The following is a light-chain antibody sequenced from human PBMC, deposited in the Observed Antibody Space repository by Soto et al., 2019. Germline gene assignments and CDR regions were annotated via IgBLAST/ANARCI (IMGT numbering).Light chain of an antibody. Sequence: SALTQPASVSGSPGQSITISCTGTSSDVGGYNYVSWYQQHPGKAPKLMIYDVSNRPSGVSNRFSGSKSGNTASLTISVLQAEDEADYYCSSYTSSSTLLYVFGTGTKVTVL. CDR2: DVS. V-gene: IGLV2-14*01. CDR1: SSDVGGYNY. CDR3: SSYTSSSTLLYV. J-gene: IGLJ1*01.